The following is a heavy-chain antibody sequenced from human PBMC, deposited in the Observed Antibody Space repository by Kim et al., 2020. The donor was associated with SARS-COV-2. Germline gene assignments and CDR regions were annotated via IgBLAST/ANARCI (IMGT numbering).Heavy chain of an antibody. Sequence: GGSLRLSCAASGFTFSSHSMNWVRQAPGKGLEWVSSVSRSSTYIYYADSVRGRFTISRDNAKNSLILQMNSLRAEDTAVYYCANLAPVDTLMAEKTRDAFDIWGQGTLVTVSS. V-gene: IGHV3-21*06. CDR3: ANLAPVDTLMAEKTRDAFDI. D-gene: IGHD3-10*01. CDR2: VSRSSTYI. CDR1: GFTFSSHS. J-gene: IGHJ3*02.